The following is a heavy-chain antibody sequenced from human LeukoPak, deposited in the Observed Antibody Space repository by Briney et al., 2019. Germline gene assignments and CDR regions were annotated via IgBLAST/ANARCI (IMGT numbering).Heavy chain of an antibody. V-gene: IGHV3-30*04. CDR3: ARAILVRGSNTYYYYYYGMDV. Sequence: PGRSLRLSCAASGFTFSSYAMHWVRQAPGKGLEWVAVISYDGSNKYYADSVKGRFTISRDNSKNTLYLQMNSLRAEDTAVYYCARAILVRGSNTYYYYYYGMDVWGQGTTVTVSS. D-gene: IGHD2-2*01. CDR2: ISYDGSNK. J-gene: IGHJ6*02. CDR1: GFTFSSYA.